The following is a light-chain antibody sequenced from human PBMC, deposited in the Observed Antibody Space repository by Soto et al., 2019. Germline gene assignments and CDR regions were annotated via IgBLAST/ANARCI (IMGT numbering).Light chain of an antibody. CDR2: DAS. CDR1: QSISSW. J-gene: IGKJ1*01. CDR3: QQYNSYSET. V-gene: IGKV1-5*01. Sequence: DIHMTQSPCTLSASVGDRVTITCRASQSISSWLAWYQQKPGKAPKLLIYDASSLESGVPSRFSGSGSGTEFTLTISSLQPDDFATYYCQQYNSYSETFGQGTKV.